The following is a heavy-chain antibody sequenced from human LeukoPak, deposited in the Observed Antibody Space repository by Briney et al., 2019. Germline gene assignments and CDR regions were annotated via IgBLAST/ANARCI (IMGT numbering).Heavy chain of an antibody. J-gene: IGHJ4*02. D-gene: IGHD4-17*01. V-gene: IGHV3-30*18. CDR1: GFTFSSYG. CDR3: AKDPAGPNGEYGDY. Sequence: PGGSLRLSCAASGFTFSSYGMHWVRQAPGKGLERVAVISYDGSNKYYADSVKGRFTISRDNSKNTLYLQMNSLRAEDKTVYFCAKDPAGPNGEYGDYWGQGTLVTVSS. CDR2: ISYDGSNK.